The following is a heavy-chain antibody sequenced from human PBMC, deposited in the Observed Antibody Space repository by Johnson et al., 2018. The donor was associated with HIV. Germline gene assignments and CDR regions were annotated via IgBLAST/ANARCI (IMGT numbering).Heavy chain of an antibody. CDR1: GFTFSSYA. J-gene: IGHJ3*02. V-gene: IGHV3-21*04. CDR3: ARPAGTGLVNAFDI. D-gene: IGHD6-13*01. Sequence: VQLVESGGGVVQPGRSLRLSCAASGFTFSSYAMHWVRQAPGKGLEWVSTINGGGGITYYADSVKGRFTISRDNAKNSLYLQMNSLRAEDTAVYYCARPAGTGLVNAFDIWGQGTMVTVSS. CDR2: INGGGGIT.